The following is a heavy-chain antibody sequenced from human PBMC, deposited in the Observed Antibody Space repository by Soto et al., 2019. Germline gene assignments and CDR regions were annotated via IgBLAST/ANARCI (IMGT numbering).Heavy chain of an antibody. Sequence: SETLSLTCPVSRGNISTYYWNWIRQPPGKGLQWIGYIYYSGSTNYNPSLKSRVTISVDTSKNQFSLKLSSVTAADTAVYYCARSDGRYWGQGTLVTVSS. CDR2: IYYSGST. CDR1: RGNISTYY. CDR3: ARSDGRY. J-gene: IGHJ4*02. V-gene: IGHV4-59*01.